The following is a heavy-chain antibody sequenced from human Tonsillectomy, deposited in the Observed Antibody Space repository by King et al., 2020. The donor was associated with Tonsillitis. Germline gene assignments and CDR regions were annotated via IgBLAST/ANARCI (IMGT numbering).Heavy chain of an antibody. CDR2: ISAYNGNT. V-gene: IGHV1-18*04. CDR1: GYTFTSYG. CDR3: SRDTDFDYDSSGSAAFDS. J-gene: IGHJ4*02. Sequence: QLVQSGAEVKKPGASVKVSCKASGYTFTSYGISWVRQAPGQGLEWMGWISAYNGNTNYAQKLQGRVTMTTDTSTSTAYMELRSLRSDDTAVYYCSRDTDFDYDSSGSAAFDSWGQGPLVTVSS. D-gene: IGHD3-22*01.